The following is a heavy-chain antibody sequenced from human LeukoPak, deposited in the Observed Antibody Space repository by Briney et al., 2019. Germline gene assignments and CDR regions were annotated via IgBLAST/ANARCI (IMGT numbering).Heavy chain of an antibody. CDR3: ARDFNWNYVEWFDP. D-gene: IGHD1-7*01. J-gene: IGHJ5*02. V-gene: IGHV1-18*01. Sequence: GASVKVSCKASGYTFTSYGISWVRQAPGQGLEWMGRISAYNGNTNYAQKLQGRVTMTTDTSTSTAYMELRSLRSDDTAVYYCARDFNWNYVEWFDPWGQGTLVTVSS. CDR2: ISAYNGNT. CDR1: GYTFTSYG.